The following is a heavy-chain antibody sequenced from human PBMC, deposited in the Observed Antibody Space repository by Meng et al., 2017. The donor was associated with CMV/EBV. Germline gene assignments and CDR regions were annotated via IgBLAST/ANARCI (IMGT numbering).Heavy chain of an antibody. D-gene: IGHD2-2*01. J-gene: IGHJ6*02. CDR2: IKQDGSEK. CDR3: ARAGDYRYCSSTSCYWANYYYGMDV. CDR1: GFTFSSYW. Sequence: GESLKISCAASGFTFSSYWMSWVRQAPGKVLEWVANIKQDGSEKYYVDSVKGRFTISRDNAKNSLYLQMNSLRAEDTAVYYCARAGDYRYCSSTSCYWANYYYGMDVWGQGTTVTVSS. V-gene: IGHV3-7*01.